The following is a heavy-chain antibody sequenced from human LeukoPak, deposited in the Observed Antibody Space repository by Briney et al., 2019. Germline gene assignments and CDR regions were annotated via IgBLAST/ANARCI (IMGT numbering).Heavy chain of an antibody. D-gene: IGHD6-19*01. CDR3: ARGQWLNIDY. CDR1: GGSISSYY. V-gene: IGHV4-59*01. CDR2: IYYSGSI. J-gene: IGHJ4*02. Sequence: SETLSLTCTVSGGSISSYYWSWIRQPPGKGLEWIGYIYYSGSINYNPSLKSRVTISVDTSKNQFSLKLSSVTAADTAVYYCARGQWLNIDYWGQGTLVTVSS.